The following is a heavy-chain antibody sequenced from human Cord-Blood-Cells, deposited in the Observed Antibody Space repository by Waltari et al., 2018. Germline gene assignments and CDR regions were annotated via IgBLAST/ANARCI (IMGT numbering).Heavy chain of an antibody. CDR1: GYSISSGYY. V-gene: IGHV4-38-2*02. CDR2: IYHSGSN. J-gene: IGHJ4*02. Sequence: QVQLQESGPGLVKPSETLSLTCAVSGYSISSGYYWGWIRQPPGKGLEWIGSIYHSGSNSSTPSLKSRVTISVDTSKNQFSLKLSSVTAADTAVYYCARDQYCSSTSCYYFDYWGQGTLVTVSS. CDR3: ARDQYCSSTSCYYFDY. D-gene: IGHD2-2*01.